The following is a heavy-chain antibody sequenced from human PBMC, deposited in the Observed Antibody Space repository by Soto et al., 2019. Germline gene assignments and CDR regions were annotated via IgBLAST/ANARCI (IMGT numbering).Heavy chain of an antibody. CDR1: GFTFTSSA. Sequence: QMQLVQSGPEVKKPGTSVKVSCKASGFTFTSSAMQWARQARGQRLEWIGWIVVGSGNTNYAQKFQERVTITRDMFTSTAYMELSSLRSEDTAGYYCAAAYYERSGYVPGYWGQGTLVTVSS. CDR3: AAAYYERSGYVPGY. V-gene: IGHV1-58*02. D-gene: IGHD3-22*01. J-gene: IGHJ4*02. CDR2: IVVGSGNT.